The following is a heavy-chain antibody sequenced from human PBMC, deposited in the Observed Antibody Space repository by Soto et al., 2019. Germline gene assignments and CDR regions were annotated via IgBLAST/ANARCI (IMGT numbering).Heavy chain of an antibody. CDR1: GFIFSSYA. J-gene: IGHJ4*02. V-gene: IGHV3-23*01. CDR2: ISGSGGST. Sequence: PGGSLRLSCAASGFIFSSYAMSWVRQAPGKGLEWVSAISGSGGSTYYADSVKGRFTISRDNSKNTLYLQMNSLRAEDTAVYYCAKPLWFGESHPPFDYWGQGTLVTVSS. D-gene: IGHD3-10*01. CDR3: AKPLWFGESHPPFDY.